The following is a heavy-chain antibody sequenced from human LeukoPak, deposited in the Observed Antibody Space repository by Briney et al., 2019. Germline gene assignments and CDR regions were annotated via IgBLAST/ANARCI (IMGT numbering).Heavy chain of an antibody. CDR2: IYYSGST. CDR1: GGSFSDYY. V-gene: IGHV4-34*01. D-gene: IGHD1-26*01. CDR3: IEGIVGATIGY. Sequence: SETLSLTCAVYGGSFSDYYWTWIRQPPGKGLEWIGSIYYSGSTYYNPSLKSRVTISVDTSKNQFSLKLSSVTAADTAVYYCIEGIVGATIGYWGQGTQLTVSS. J-gene: IGHJ4*02.